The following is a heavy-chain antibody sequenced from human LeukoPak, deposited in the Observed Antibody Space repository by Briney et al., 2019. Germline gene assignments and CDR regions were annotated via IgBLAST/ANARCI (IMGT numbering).Heavy chain of an antibody. D-gene: IGHD4-17*01. V-gene: IGHV4-34*01. Sequence: PSETLSLTCAVCGGSFSGYYWSWIRQPPGKGLEWIGEINHSGSTNYNPSLKSRVTISVDTSKNQFSLKLSSVTAADTAVYYCARTLIDYGSDWYFDLWGRGTLVTVSS. CDR1: GGSFSGYY. CDR3: ARTLIDYGSDWYFDL. J-gene: IGHJ2*01. CDR2: INHSGST.